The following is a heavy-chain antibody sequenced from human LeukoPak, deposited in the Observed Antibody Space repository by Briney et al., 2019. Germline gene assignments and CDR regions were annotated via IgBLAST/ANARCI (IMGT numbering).Heavy chain of an antibody. V-gene: IGHV4-30-4*01. CDR1: GGSSSSGDYY. D-gene: IGHD4-17*01. Sequence: SQTLSLTCTVSGGSSSSGDYYWSWIRQPPGKGLEWIGYIYYTGSTYYNPSLKSRITISIDTSKNQFSLKLSSVTAADTTVYYCARVDYGDYVGAFDIWGPGTMVTVSS. J-gene: IGHJ3*02. CDR3: ARVDYGDYVGAFDI. CDR2: IYYTGST.